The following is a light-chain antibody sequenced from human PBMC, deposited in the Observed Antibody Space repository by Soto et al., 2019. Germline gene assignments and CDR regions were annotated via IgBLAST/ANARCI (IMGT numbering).Light chain of an antibody. Sequence: EIVLTQSPGTLSLSPGERATLSCRASQSVSNNYLAWYQQKPGQAPRLLIYDASNRATGIPDRFSGSGSGTDFTLTISRLEPEDVAVYYCQRYGSSNTFGQGTKLEIK. V-gene: IGKV3-20*01. CDR3: QRYGSSNT. CDR1: QSVSNNY. CDR2: DAS. J-gene: IGKJ2*01.